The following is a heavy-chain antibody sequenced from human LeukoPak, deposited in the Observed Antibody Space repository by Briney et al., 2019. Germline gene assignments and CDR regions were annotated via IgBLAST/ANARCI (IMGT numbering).Heavy chain of an antibody. D-gene: IGHD2-8*01. J-gene: IGHJ6*03. CDR3: ARGLVFHRYYMDV. CDR1: GGSFSGYY. Sequence: KPSETLSLTCAVYGGSFSGYYWSWIRQPPGKGLEWIGEINHSGSTNYNPSLKSRVTISVDTSKNQFSLKLSSVTAADTAVYHCARGLVFHRYYMDVWGKGTTVTVSS. V-gene: IGHV4-34*01. CDR2: INHSGST.